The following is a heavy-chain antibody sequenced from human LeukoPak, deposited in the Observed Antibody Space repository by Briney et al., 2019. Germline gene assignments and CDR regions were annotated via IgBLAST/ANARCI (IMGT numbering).Heavy chain of an antibody. J-gene: IGHJ6*03. D-gene: IGHD3-22*01. CDR3: ARVLTSSGYYYQPPYYYYMDV. V-gene: IGHV4-30-4*08. Sequence: SETLSLTCTVSGGSISSSSYYWGWIRQPPGKGLEWIGYIYYSGSTYYNPSLKSRVTISVDTSKNQFSLKLSSVTAADTAVYYCARVLTSSGYYYQPPYYYYMDVWGKGTTVTVSS. CDR1: GGSISSSSYY. CDR2: IYYSGST.